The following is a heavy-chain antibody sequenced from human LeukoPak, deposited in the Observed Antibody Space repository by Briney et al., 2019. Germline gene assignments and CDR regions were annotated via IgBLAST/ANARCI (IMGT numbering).Heavy chain of an antibody. CDR2: IRYDGSNK. V-gene: IGHV3-30*02. Sequence: GGSLRLSCAASGLIFSNYGMHWVRQAPGKGLEWVAFIRYDGSNKYYVDSVKGRFIIPRDNSKNTLYLQMNSLSSDATAVYYCAKIGYCSSASCLGDTFEIWGRGTMVTVSS. CDR3: AKIGYCSSASCLGDTFEI. CDR1: GLIFSNYG. D-gene: IGHD2-2*01. J-gene: IGHJ3*02.